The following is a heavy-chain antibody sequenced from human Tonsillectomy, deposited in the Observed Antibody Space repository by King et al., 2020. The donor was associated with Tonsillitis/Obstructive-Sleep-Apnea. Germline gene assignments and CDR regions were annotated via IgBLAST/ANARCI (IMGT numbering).Heavy chain of an antibody. CDR2: IYFSGTT. V-gene: IGHV4-39*01. D-gene: IGHD1-26*01. Sequence: QLQESGPGLVKPSETLSLTCTVSGGSFSSSSYYWGWIRQPPGKGLEWIGSIYFSGTTYYNSSLKSRVTISVDTSKNQFSLILSSVTAADTAVYYCAGPPLGSGTYWRFQHWGQGTLVTVSS. J-gene: IGHJ1*01. CDR3: AGPPLGSGTYWRFQH. CDR1: GGSFSSSSYY.